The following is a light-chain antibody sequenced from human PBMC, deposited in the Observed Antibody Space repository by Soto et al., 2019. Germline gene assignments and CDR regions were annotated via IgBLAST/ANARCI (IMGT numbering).Light chain of an antibody. CDR3: KQYGSSGT. J-gene: IGKJ1*01. CDR1: QSVSSK. Sequence: EIVLTQSPGTLSLSPGEIATLSCRASQSVSSKLAWYQQKPGQAPRLVIYDTYTRATGIPARFSGSGSGTDFTLTISRLEPEDFAVYYCKQYGSSGTFGQGNKVDIK. CDR2: DTY. V-gene: IGKV3-20*01.